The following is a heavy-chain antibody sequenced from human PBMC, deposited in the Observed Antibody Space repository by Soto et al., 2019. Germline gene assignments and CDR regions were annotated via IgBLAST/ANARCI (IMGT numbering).Heavy chain of an antibody. CDR2: IIPILDRV. CDR3: AREGEGSGTDHPISSYYYYMDV. V-gene: IGHV1-69*01. J-gene: IGHJ6*03. D-gene: IGHD3-10*01. CDR1: RGSFGSYV. Sequence: SLKLSCKASRGSFGSYVISWRRHAPEHGLEWLGGIIPILDRVIYAEKFRGRVTISADASGGTAYMELSRLRSDDTAVYYCAREGEGSGTDHPISSYYYYMDVWGKGTTVTVSS.